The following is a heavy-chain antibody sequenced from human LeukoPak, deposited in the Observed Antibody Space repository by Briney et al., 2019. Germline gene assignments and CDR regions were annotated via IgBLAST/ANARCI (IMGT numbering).Heavy chain of an antibody. CDR1: VYTFSSYG. CDR3: ARDCSGSSCYWIH. Sequence: ASVKVSCKASVYTFSSYGISWGRQTPGQGLEWLLYICAYNGNTNYAQKVQGRITMHTDTSTRTAYMEMRSLRSDDTAVYYCARDCSGSSCYWIHWGQGTLVSVSS. V-gene: IGHV1-18*01. D-gene: IGHD2-15*01. CDR2: ICAYNGNT. J-gene: IGHJ4*02.